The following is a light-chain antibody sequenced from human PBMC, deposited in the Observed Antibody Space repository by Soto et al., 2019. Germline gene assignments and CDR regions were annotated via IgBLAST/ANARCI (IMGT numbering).Light chain of an antibody. Sequence: EVVLTQSPATLSLNPGERATLSCRASQSVRNSYLAWYQQKPGPAPRLLIYGAYTRATGIPVRFSGSGSGTDFTLTISRLEPEDFAVYYCQQYGSSPPVTFGQGTKADI. V-gene: IGKV3-20*01. J-gene: IGKJ1*01. CDR3: QQYGSSPPVT. CDR2: GAY. CDR1: QSVRNSY.